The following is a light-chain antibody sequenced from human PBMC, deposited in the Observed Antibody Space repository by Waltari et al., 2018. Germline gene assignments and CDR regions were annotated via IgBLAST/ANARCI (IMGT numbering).Light chain of an antibody. CDR3: AAWDDSLSGVF. Sequence: QPVLTQPPSVSGTPGQRVTISCSGSRSNIGDFSVNWYQHLPGSAPRLLIYSDYQRPAGVPYRFSGSKSGTSASLVVSGLQSDDEADYYCAAWDDSLSGVFFGGGTKLTVL. J-gene: IGLJ2*01. CDR2: SDY. CDR1: RSNIGDFS. V-gene: IGLV1-44*01.